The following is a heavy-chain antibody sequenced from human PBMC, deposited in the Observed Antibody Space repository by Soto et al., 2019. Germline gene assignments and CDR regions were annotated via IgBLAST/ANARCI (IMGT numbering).Heavy chain of an antibody. V-gene: IGHV4-59*05. Sequence: PSETMSLTCPVAGGSISSYCWSWIRQPPGKGLEWIGSIYYSGSTYYNPSLKSRVTISIDTSRNQFSLKLTSVTAADTGVYYCASSSPFHYWGPGILVTVSS. D-gene: IGHD6-6*01. CDR3: ASSSPFHY. CDR1: GGSISSYC. CDR2: IYYSGST. J-gene: IGHJ4*02.